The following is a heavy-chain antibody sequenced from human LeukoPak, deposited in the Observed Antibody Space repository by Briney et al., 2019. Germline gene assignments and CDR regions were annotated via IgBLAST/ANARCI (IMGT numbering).Heavy chain of an antibody. V-gene: IGHV4-59*01. Sequence: PSETLSLTCTVSGGSISSYYWSWIRQPPGKGLEWIGYIYYSGSTNYNPSLKSRVTISVDTSKNQFSLKLSSVTAADTAVYYCARAGMGTFGGVPYYFDYWGQGTLVTVSS. J-gene: IGHJ4*02. D-gene: IGHD3-16*01. CDR1: GGSISSYY. CDR2: IYYSGST. CDR3: ARAGMGTFGGVPYYFDY.